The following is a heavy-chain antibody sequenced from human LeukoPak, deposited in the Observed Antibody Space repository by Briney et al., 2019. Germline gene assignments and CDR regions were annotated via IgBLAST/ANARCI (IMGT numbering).Heavy chain of an antibody. CDR1: GFTFSSYA. D-gene: IGHD1-26*01. CDR3: AKGSLAVPTTPFDF. Sequence: GGSLRLSCAASGFTFSSYAMSWVRQAPGKGLEWVSGVSGFDTNTYYADSVKGRFTISRDDSKNTLYLQMNSLRAEDTAIYYCAKGSLAVPTTPFDFWGQGTLVTVSS. V-gene: IGHV3-23*01. J-gene: IGHJ4*02. CDR2: VSGFDTNT.